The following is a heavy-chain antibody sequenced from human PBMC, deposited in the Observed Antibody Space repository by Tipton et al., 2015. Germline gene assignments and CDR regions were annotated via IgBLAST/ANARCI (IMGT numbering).Heavy chain of an antibody. CDR2: IYYSGST. CDR3: ARVGSSSIFDI. Sequence: TLSLTCTVSGGSISSSDYYWVWLRQPPGMGLECIGTIYYSGSTYYNPSLKSLVTISVDTSKNQFSLKLSSVTAADTAVYYCARVGSSSIFDIWGQGTMVTVSS. CDR1: GGSISSSDYY. D-gene: IGHD2-2*01. J-gene: IGHJ3*02. V-gene: IGHV4-39*07.